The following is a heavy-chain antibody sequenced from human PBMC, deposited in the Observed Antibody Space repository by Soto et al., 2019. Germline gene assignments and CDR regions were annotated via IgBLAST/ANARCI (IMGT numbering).Heavy chain of an antibody. D-gene: IGHD3-9*01. CDR1: GFTFSSYG. J-gene: IGHJ4*02. CDR2: IWYDGSNK. CDR3: AREMSLRYFDWLGSFDY. Sequence: SLRLSCAASGFTFSSYGMHWVRQAPGKGLEWVAVIWYDGSNKYYADSVKGRFTISRDNSKNTLYLQMNSLRAEDTAVYYCAREMSLRYFDWLGSFDYWGQGTLVTVSS. V-gene: IGHV3-33*01.